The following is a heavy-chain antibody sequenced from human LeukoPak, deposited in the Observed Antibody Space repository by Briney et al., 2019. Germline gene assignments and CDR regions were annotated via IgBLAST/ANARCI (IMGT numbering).Heavy chain of an antibody. V-gene: IGHV3-7*01. D-gene: IGHD3-10*02. CDR1: AVIFRKYW. CDR2: IAHDGSVK. Sequence: PGGSLRLSCAASAVIFRKYWMGWARQAPGKGLEWVANIAHDGSVKWYVDSVKGRFIISRDNARDSLYLQMNGLRVEDTAIYYCALFVREPQNWGQGTLVTVSS. CDR3: ALFVREPQN. J-gene: IGHJ1*01.